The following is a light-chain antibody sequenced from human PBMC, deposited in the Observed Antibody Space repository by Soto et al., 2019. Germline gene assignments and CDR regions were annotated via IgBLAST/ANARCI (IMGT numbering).Light chain of an antibody. Sequence: DIVLTQSPGTLSLSPGGRATLSCRASQSVSSNYLAWYQHKPGQAPRLLISGASTRATGIPDRFSGSGSGTAFTLTISTLQPEDFAVYYCKQYGHSPHGFGQGTRLEIK. J-gene: IGKJ2*03. CDR2: GAS. CDR3: KQYGHSPHG. V-gene: IGKV3-20*01. CDR1: QSVSSNY.